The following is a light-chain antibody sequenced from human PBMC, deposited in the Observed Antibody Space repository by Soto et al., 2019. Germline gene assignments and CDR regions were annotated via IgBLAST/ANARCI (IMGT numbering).Light chain of an antibody. V-gene: IGLV1-47*01. Sequence: QSVLTQPPSASGTPGQRVTISCSGSTSNIGSHYVFWYQQFPGMALKLIIFENGQRPSGVPARFSGSKSGTSASLAITGLRPEDEADYYCATWDDGLSGYVFATGTKLTVL. CDR2: ENG. CDR1: TSNIGSHY. CDR3: ATWDDGLSGYV. J-gene: IGLJ1*01.